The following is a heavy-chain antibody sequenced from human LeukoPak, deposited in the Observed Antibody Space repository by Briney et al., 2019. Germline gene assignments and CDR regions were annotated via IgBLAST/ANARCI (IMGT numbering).Heavy chain of an antibody. CDR3: ARGPDVLEFDP. D-gene: IGHD2-2*01. Sequence: ASVKVSCKASGYTFTSYGISWVRQAPGKGLEWMGGFDPEDGETIYAQKFQGRVTMTEDTSTDTAYMELSSLRSEDTAVYYCARGPDVLEFDPWGQGTLVTVSS. CDR2: FDPEDGET. V-gene: IGHV1-24*01. J-gene: IGHJ5*02. CDR1: GYTFTSYG.